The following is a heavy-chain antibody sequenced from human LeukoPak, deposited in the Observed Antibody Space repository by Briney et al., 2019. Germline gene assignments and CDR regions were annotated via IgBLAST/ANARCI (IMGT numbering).Heavy chain of an antibody. V-gene: IGHV5-51*01. J-gene: IGHJ4*02. CDR1: GYDFAAYW. CDR3: ARHYSYAWFGY. Sequence: GESLKIFCKGSGYDFAAYWIAWVRQMPGKGLEWMGNINPADSHITYSPSFQGQVTISVDKSISTAYLQWSSLKASDSAMYYCARHYSYAWFGYWGQGSLVTVSS. CDR2: INPADSHI. D-gene: IGHD3-16*01.